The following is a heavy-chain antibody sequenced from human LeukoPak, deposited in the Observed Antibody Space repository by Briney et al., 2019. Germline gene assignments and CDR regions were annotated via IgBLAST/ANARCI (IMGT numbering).Heavy chain of an antibody. V-gene: IGHV3-30*18. D-gene: IGHD6-13*01. CDR2: MSYEGSNI. Sequence: GGSLRLPCAASGFTFSNYGMHWVRQAPGKGLEWVALMSYEGSNIKYADSVKGRFTISRDNSKNTLYLQMNSLRTEDTAVYYWAKDYLSNWYKRFDPWGQGTLVIVSS. CDR1: GFTFSNYG. CDR3: AKDYLSNWYKRFDP. J-gene: IGHJ5*02.